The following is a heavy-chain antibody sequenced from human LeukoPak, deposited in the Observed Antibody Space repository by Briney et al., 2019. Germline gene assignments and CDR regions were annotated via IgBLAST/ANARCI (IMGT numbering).Heavy chain of an antibody. Sequence: GGSLRLSCAASGFTFNNFGMSWVRQAPGKGLEWVSRINDDGSDTIYADSVRGRFTISRDDAKNTVYLQMNNLRAEDTAVYYCVRGGPSTWSWGQGTLVTVSS. D-gene: IGHD2-15*01. V-gene: IGHV3-74*01. CDR2: INDDGSDT. CDR1: GFTFNNFG. J-gene: IGHJ5*02. CDR3: VRGGPSTWS.